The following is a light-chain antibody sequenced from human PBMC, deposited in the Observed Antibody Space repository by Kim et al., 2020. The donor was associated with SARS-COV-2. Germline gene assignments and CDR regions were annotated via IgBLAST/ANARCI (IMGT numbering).Light chain of an antibody. V-gene: IGLV6-57*03. CDR2: EDN. Sequence: GKAVTISCTRSSDSIATKYVQWYQQRPGSAPTTVIYEDNQRPSGVPDRFSGSIDSSSNSASLTISGLKTEDEADYYCQSSDNNQEVFGGGTQLTVL. J-gene: IGLJ3*02. CDR1: SDSIATKY. CDR3: QSSDNNQEV.